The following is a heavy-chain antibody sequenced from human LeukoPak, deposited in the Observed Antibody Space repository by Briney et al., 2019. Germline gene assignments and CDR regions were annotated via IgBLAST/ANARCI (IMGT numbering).Heavy chain of an antibody. Sequence: GGSLRLSCAASGFPFSSYAMSWVRQAPGKGLDWVSAISGSGGSTYYEDSVKGRFTISRDNSKNTLYLQMNSLRAEDTAVYYCAKDPGAAAGRPDYWGQGTLVTVSS. CDR1: GFPFSSYA. J-gene: IGHJ4*02. CDR3: AKDPGAAAGRPDY. D-gene: IGHD6-13*01. V-gene: IGHV3-23*01. CDR2: ISGSGGST.